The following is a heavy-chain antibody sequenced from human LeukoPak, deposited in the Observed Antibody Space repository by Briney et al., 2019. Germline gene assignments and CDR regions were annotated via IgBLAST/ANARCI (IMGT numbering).Heavy chain of an antibody. V-gene: IGHV1-8*01. J-gene: IGHJ6*02. Sequence: ASVRVSCKASGYTFTSYDVNWVRQATGQGLEWMGWVNPNSGNTGYAQKFQGRVTMTRNTSISTAYMELSSLRSEDTAVYYCARGHRGTIFGVVTYYGMDVWGQGTTVTVSS. D-gene: IGHD3-3*01. CDR1: GYTFTSYD. CDR3: ARGHRGTIFGVVTYYGMDV. CDR2: VNPNSGNT.